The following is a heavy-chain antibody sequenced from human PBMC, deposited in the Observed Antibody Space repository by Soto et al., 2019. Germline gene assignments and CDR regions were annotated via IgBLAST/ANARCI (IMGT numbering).Heavy chain of an antibody. CDR1: GDSISSGYH. CDR3: ARGISMIVVVPRDAPDKYYFDS. Sequence: SETLSLTCTVSGDSISSGYHWAWIRQPPGMRLEWVASIFHTGTTYYNPSLTSRVTISVDTSKNQFSLKLTSVTAADTAVYYCARGISMIVVVPRDAPDKYYFDSWGLGTLVTVSS. CDR2: IFHTGTT. D-gene: IGHD3-22*01. J-gene: IGHJ4*02. V-gene: IGHV4-38-2*02.